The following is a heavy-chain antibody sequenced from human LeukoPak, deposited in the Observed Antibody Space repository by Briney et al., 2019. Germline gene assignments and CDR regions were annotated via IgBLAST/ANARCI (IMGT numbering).Heavy chain of an antibody. CDR2: ISGYIGKI. CDR1: GHTFVSYG. V-gene: IGHV1-18*01. J-gene: IGHJ3*01. Sequence: GASVKVSCKASGHTFVSYGISWVRQAPGQGLEWMGWISGYIGKINYAQKFQGRVTMTTDTSTSTAYLELRSLTSEDTAVYYCARRFCSSVSCYDDDAFDVWGQGTLVTVSS. CDR3: ARRFCSSVSCYDDDAFDV. D-gene: IGHD2-2*01.